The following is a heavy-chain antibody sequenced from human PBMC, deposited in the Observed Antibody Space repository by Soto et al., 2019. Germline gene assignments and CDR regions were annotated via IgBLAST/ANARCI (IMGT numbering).Heavy chain of an antibody. CDR2: INPSGGIT. CDR3: ASSPAFSSSWYGIPPDPSHGMDV. V-gene: IGHV1-46*01. CDR1: GYTFTSFY. Sequence: QMQLVQSGAEVKRPGASVRVSCKSSGYTFTSFYIHWVRQAPGQGLEWMGIINPSGGITNFAQRFQGRVTPTRDMSTNTHYMELSSLEAYGAAVYYCASSPAFSSSWYGIPPDPSHGMDVWGQGTTVTVS. D-gene: IGHD6-13*01. J-gene: IGHJ6*02.